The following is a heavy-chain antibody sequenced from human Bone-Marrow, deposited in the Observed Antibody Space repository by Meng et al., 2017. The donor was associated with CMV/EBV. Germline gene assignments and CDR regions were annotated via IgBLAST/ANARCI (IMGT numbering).Heavy chain of an antibody. Sequence: ASVKVSCKASGYTFTGYYMHWVRQAPGQGLEWMGWMNPNSGNTGYAQKFQGRVTMTRNTSISTAYMELSSLRSEDTAVYYCASAPENYYYGMDVWGQGTTVTGYS. D-gene: IGHD1-14*01. CDR3: ASAPENYYYGMDV. V-gene: IGHV1-8*02. J-gene: IGHJ6*01. CDR1: GYTFTGYY. CDR2: MNPNSGNT.